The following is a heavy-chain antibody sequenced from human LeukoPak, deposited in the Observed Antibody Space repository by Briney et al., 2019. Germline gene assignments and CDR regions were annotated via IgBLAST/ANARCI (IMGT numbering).Heavy chain of an antibody. CDR3: AKDQYSSGWYFDY. J-gene: IGHJ4*02. CDR1: GFTFSSYS. Sequence: GGSLRLSCAASGFTFSSYSMNWVRQAPGKGLEWVSSISSSSSYIYYADSVKGRFTISRDSAKNSLYLQMNSLRAEDTAIYYCAKDQYSSGWYFDYWGQGTLVTVSS. CDR2: ISSSSSYI. V-gene: IGHV3-21*04. D-gene: IGHD6-19*01.